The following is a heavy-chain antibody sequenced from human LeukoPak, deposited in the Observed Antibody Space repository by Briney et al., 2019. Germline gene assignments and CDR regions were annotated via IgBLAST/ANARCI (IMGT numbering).Heavy chain of an antibody. D-gene: IGHD2-15*01. V-gene: IGHV4-39*07. CDR3: ARGPPREYCSGGSCHRRDGAFDI. Sequence: SQTLSLTCTVSGGSISSSSYYWGWIRQRPGKGLEWIGSIYYSGSTYYNPSLKSRVTISVDTSKNQFSLKLSSVTAADTAVYYCARGPPREYCSGGSCHRRDGAFDIWGQGTMVTVSS. CDR2: IYYSGST. J-gene: IGHJ3*02. CDR1: GGSISSSSYY.